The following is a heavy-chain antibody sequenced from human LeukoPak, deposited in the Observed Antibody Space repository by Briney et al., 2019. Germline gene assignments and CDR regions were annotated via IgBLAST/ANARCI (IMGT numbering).Heavy chain of an antibody. CDR1: GFTFSSCA. Sequence: GGSLRLSCAASGFTFSSCAINWVRQAPGKGLEWVSGISGSGGITHYADSVKGRFTISRDNSKNTLYLQMNSLRAEDTAVYYCVEDCDDSWCTKHWGREPWSPSPQ. D-gene: IGHD4-11*01. J-gene: IGHJ1*01. V-gene: IGHV3-23*01. CDR2: ISGSGGIT. CDR3: VEDCDDSWCTKH.